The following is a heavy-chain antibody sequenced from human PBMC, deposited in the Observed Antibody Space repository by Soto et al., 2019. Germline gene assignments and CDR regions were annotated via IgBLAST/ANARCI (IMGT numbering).Heavy chain of an antibody. CDR2: IKQDGSEK. Sequence: GSLRLSCAASGFTFSSYWMSWVRQAPGKGLEWVANIKQDGSEKYYVDSVKGRFTISRDNAKNSLYLQMNSLRAEDTAVYYCARAYYDFLSGYYKRTYDGAFDIWGQGTMVTVSS. V-gene: IGHV3-7*01. D-gene: IGHD3-3*01. J-gene: IGHJ3*02. CDR3: ARAYYDFLSGYYKRTYDGAFDI. CDR1: GFTFSSYW.